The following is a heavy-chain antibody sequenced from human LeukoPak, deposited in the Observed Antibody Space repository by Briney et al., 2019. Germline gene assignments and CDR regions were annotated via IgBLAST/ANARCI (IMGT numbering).Heavy chain of an antibody. Sequence: PGGSLRLSCAASGFTLSSYWMHWVRQAPGKGLVWVSSIKSDGSATSHADSVKGRFTISRDNAKNTLYLQMNSLRAEDMAVYYCARGDGYGMDYWGQGTRVTASS. J-gene: IGHJ4*02. CDR3: ARGDGYGMDY. V-gene: IGHV3-74*01. CDR2: IKSDGSAT. D-gene: IGHD5-24*01. CDR1: GFTLSSYW.